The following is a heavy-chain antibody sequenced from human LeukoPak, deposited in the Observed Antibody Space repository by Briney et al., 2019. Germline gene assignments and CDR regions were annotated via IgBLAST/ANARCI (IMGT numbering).Heavy chain of an antibody. CDR1: GASIRSYY. J-gene: IGHJ6*03. CDR3: AGGIFWSGYSPRLPYYYYMDV. Sequence: SETLSLTCNVSGASIRSYYWGWVRQPPGTGLEWIGRIYYTGITYYNLSLKSRVTISIDKSKNQFSLKLISVTAADTAVYYCAGGIFWSGYSPRLPYYYYMDVWGKGTTVTVSS. V-gene: IGHV4-59*01. CDR2: IYYTGIT. D-gene: IGHD3-3*01.